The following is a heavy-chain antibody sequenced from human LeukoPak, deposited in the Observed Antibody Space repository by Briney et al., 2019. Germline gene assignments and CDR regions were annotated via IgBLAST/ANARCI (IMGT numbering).Heavy chain of an antibody. V-gene: IGHV4-39*01. CDR1: GVSISSRKYY. J-gene: IGHJ4*02. D-gene: IGHD2-8*02. Sequence: SETLSLTCSVSGVSISSRKYYWGLVRQPPGKGLESIRGFYYSGNTYHTPSLKSRVTVSVDTAKNQFSLKMTSVTAADTAVYYCASGLAVGGVPDCWGQGTLVIVSS. CDR3: ASGLAVGGVPDC. CDR2: FYYSGNT.